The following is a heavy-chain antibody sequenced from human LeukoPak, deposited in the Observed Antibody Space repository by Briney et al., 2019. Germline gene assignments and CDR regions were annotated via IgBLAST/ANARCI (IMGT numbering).Heavy chain of an antibody. CDR1: GFTFSSYA. V-gene: IGHV3-23*01. Sequence: GGSLRLSCAASGFTFSSYAMSWVRQAPGQGLEWVSSIGGGGSSTYYADSVKGRFTISRDNSKNTLYLQMNSLRAEDTALYYCAREVGAVDFWGQGTLVTASS. CDR2: IGGGGSST. D-gene: IGHD1-26*01. CDR3: AREVGAVDF. J-gene: IGHJ4*02.